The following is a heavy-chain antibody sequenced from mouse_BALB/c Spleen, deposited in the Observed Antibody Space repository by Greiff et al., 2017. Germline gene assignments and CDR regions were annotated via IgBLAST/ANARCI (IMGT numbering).Heavy chain of an antibody. CDR1: GFTFSSYA. Sequence: VQLVESGGGLVKPGGSLKLSCAASGFTFSSYAMSWVRQTPEKRLEWVASISSGGSTYYPDSVKGRFTISRDNARNILYLQMSSLRSEDTAMYYCARGGDYGDYAWFAYWGQGTLVTVSA. CDR2: ISSGGST. V-gene: IGHV5-6-5*01. D-gene: IGHD2-13*01. CDR3: ARGGDYGDYAWFAY. J-gene: IGHJ3*01.